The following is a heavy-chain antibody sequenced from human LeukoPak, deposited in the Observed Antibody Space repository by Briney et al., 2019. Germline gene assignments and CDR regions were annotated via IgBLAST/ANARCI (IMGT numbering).Heavy chain of an antibody. D-gene: IGHD3-22*01. CDR3: AKNHDSNAYSVIDY. V-gene: IGHV3-23*01. J-gene: IGHJ4*02. CDR2: ISGSGGST. Sequence: QSGGSLRLSCAASGFTFSSYGMHWVRQAPGKGLEWVSAISGSGGSTYYADSVKGRFTISRDNSKNTLYLQMNSLRAEDTAVYYCAKNHDSNAYSVIDYWGQGTLVTVSS. CDR1: GFTFSSYG.